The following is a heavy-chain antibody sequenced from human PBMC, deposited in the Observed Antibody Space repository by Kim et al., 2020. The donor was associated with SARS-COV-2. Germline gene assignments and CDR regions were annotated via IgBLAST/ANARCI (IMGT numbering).Heavy chain of an antibody. CDR2: ISSSSSYI. V-gene: IGHV3-21*01. D-gene: IGHD5-12*01. CDR1: GFTFSSYS. Sequence: GGSLRLSCAASGFTFSSYSMNWVRQAPGKGLEWVSSISSSSSYIYYADSVKGRFTISRDNAKNSLYLQMNSLRAEDTAVYYCARDGDIVATLSFFDYWGQGTLVTVSS. CDR3: ARDGDIVATLSFFDY. J-gene: IGHJ4*02.